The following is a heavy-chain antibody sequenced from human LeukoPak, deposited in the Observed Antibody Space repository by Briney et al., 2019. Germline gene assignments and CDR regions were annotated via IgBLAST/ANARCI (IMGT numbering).Heavy chain of an antibody. CDR2: IKPDGSEK. J-gene: IGHJ4*02. D-gene: IGHD6-19*01. V-gene: IGHV3-7*05. CDR3: ARGRVAVAGSYEY. CDR1: GITFGSYW. Sequence: PGGSLRLSCAASGITFGSYWMTWVRQAPGKGLECVANIKPDGSEKHYVDSVEGRFTISRDNAKNSLFLEMSSLRAEDTAVYYCARGRVAVAGSYEYWGQGTLVTVSS.